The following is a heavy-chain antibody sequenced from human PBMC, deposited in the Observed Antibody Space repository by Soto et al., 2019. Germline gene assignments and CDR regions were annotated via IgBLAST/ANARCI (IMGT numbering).Heavy chain of an antibody. CDR3: ATAYYYDSSGSEPYYFDY. D-gene: IGHD3-22*01. Sequence: GASVKVSCKASGNIFTNHGITWVRQAPGQGLEWMGWISAHTGNANYAQKLQGRVTMTIDTSTRTTYMDLRSLVSDDTAVYYCATAYYYDSSGSEPYYFDYWGQGTLVTVSS. CDR2: ISAHTGNA. CDR1: GNIFTNHG. V-gene: IGHV1-18*04. J-gene: IGHJ4*02.